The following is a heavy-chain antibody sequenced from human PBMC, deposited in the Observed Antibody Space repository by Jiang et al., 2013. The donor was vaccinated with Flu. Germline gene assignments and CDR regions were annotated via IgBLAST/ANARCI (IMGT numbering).Heavy chain of an antibody. CDR1: GFTFIYYA. CDR3: ARDQSGSLKGLDY. V-gene: IGHV1-3*01. Sequence: GFTFIYYAIRLGAPGPRTKGVEWMGWINAGNGNTRYSEQFRGRVTITRDTSASTVYMELSSLKSEDTAVYYCARDQSGSLKGLDYWGQGTLASVSS. CDR2: INAGNGNT. D-gene: IGHD1-26*01. J-gene: IGHJ4*02.